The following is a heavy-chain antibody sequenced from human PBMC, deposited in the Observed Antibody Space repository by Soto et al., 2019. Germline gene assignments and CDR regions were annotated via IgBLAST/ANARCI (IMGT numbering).Heavy chain of an antibody. CDR3: ARLNYGDYYYGMDV. J-gene: IGHJ6*02. V-gene: IGHV4-59*01. Sequence: QVQLQESGPGLVKPSETLSLTCTVSGGSINYSYWTWIRQPTGTGLEWIGYISYTGRANYNASLKSRLTISVDTSKNQFSLKLSPVTAADTAVDYCARLNYGDYYYGMDVWGQLTTVTVSS. CDR2: ISYTGRA. D-gene: IGHD4-17*01. CDR1: GGSINYSY.